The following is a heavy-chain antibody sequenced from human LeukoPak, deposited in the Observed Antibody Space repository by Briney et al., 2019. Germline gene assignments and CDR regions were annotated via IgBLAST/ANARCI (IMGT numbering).Heavy chain of an antibody. CDR1: GGSISSGGYY. Sequence: PSETLSLTCTVSGGSISSGGYYWSWIRQHPGKGLEWIGYIYYSGSTYYNPSLKSRVTISVDTSKNQFSLKLSSVTAADTAVHYCAKYSSSLNWFDPWGQGTLVTVSS. CDR2: IYYSGST. CDR3: AKYSSSLNWFDP. D-gene: IGHD6-13*01. J-gene: IGHJ5*02. V-gene: IGHV4-31*03.